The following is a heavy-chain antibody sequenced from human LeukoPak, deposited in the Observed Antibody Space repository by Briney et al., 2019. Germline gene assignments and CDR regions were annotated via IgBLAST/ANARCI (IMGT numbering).Heavy chain of an antibody. Sequence: ASVKVSCKVSGYTLTELSMHWVRQAPGKGLEWMGGFDPEDGETIYAQKFQGRVTMTEDTSTDTAYMELSSLRSEDTAVYYCATVVYGSGSSYFDYWGQGTLVTVSS. CDR2: FDPEDGET. J-gene: IGHJ4*02. D-gene: IGHD3-10*01. CDR3: ATVVYGSGSSYFDY. V-gene: IGHV1-24*01. CDR1: GYTLTELS.